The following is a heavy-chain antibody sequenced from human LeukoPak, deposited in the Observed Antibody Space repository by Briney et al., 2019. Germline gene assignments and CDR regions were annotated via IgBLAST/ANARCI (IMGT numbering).Heavy chain of an antibody. J-gene: IGHJ4*02. CDR2: IHYSGST. D-gene: IGHD3-16*02. V-gene: IGHV4-39*01. CDR1: GGSISSPTYY. Sequence: PSETLSLTCTVSGGSISSPTYYWAWIRQPPGKGLEWIRTIHYSGSTYDNPSLKSQFTISVDTSKNQFFLKLSSVTAADTAVYYCARLGGYHDPPDYWGQGTLVTVSS. CDR3: ARLGGYHDPPDY.